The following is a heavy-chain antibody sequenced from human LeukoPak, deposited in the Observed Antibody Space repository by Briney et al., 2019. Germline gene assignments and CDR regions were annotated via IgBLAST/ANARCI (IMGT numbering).Heavy chain of an antibody. D-gene: IGHD5-12*01. V-gene: IGHV3-23*01. CDR3: AKAISPATSTPVGY. Sequence: GGSLRLSCAASGFTFSSYAMSWVRQAPGKGLEWVSAISGSGGSTYYADSVKGRFTISRDNSKNTLYLQMNSLRAEDTAVYYCAKAISPATSTPVGYWGQGTLVTVSS. CDR1: GFTFSSYA. J-gene: IGHJ4*02. CDR2: ISGSGGST.